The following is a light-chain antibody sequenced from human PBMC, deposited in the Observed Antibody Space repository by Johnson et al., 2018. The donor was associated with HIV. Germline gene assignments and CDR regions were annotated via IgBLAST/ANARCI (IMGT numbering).Light chain of an antibody. Sequence: QSILTQPPSVSAAPGQKVSISCSGSSSNIGNNYVSWYRQLPGTAPKVLIYENNKRPSGIPDRFSGSKSGTSATLDITGLQTGDEADYYCGTWDSSLSAGVFGTGTKVTVL. CDR1: SSNIGNNY. CDR2: ENN. V-gene: IGLV1-51*02. J-gene: IGLJ1*01. CDR3: GTWDSSLSAGV.